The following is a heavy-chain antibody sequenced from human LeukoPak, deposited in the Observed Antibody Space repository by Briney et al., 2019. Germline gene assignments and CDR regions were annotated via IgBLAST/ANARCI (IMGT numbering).Heavy chain of an antibody. CDR2: IYSSGST. V-gene: IGHV3-53*01. J-gene: IGHJ4*02. CDR3: ARGGGGAWDFFFDY. D-gene: IGHD3-16*01. Sequence: TGGSLRLSCAASGFTVSSNYMSCVRQAPGKGLEWVSVIYSSGSTSYADSVKGRFTISRDDSKNTLYLQMNSLRAEDTAVYYCARGGGGAWDFFFDYWGQGALVTVSS. CDR1: GFTVSSNY.